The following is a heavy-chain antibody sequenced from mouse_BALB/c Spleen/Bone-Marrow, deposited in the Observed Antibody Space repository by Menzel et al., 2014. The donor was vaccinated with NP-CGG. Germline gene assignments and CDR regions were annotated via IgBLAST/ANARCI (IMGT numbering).Heavy chain of an antibody. J-gene: IGHJ3*01. CDR3: ARNGNYGAWFAY. CDR2: IDPANGNT. CDR1: GFNIKDTY. Sequence: EEKMMESGAELVKPGASVKLSCTASGFNIKDTYMHWVKQRPEQGLEWIGRIDPANGNTKYDPKFQGKATITADTSSNTAYLQLSSLTSEDTAVYYCARNGNYGAWFAYWGQGTLVTVSA. V-gene: IGHV14-3*02. D-gene: IGHD2-1*01.